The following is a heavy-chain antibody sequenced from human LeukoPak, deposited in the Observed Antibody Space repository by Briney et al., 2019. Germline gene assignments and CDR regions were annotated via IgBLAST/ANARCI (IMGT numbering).Heavy chain of an antibody. V-gene: IGHV1-69*13. D-gene: IGHD1-26*01. Sequence: SVKVSFKSAGCTFSIYAISWVRQAPGQGLEWMGGIIPMFGTANYAQKFQASVTITADEFTSTAYMELSSLRSEDTAVYYCARAHYSGNYYVGLYYFDHWLQGTLVTVSS. J-gene: IGHJ4*02. CDR3: ARAHYSGNYYVGLYYFDH. CDR1: GCTFSIYA. CDR2: IIPMFGTA.